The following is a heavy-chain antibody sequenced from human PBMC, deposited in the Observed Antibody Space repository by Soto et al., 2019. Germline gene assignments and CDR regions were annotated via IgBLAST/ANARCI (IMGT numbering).Heavy chain of an antibody. V-gene: IGHV1-46*01. CDR2: INPSGGST. CDR1: GYTFTSYY. J-gene: IGHJ4*02. Sequence: ASLKVPWKASGYTFTSYYMHWVRQAPGQGLECMGIINPSGGSTSYAQKFQGRVTMTRDTSTSTVYMELSSLRSEDTAVYYCARAEVVPAAMVRLNPPQFDYWGQGTLVTVSS. CDR3: ARAEVVPAAMVRLNPPQFDY. D-gene: IGHD2-2*01.